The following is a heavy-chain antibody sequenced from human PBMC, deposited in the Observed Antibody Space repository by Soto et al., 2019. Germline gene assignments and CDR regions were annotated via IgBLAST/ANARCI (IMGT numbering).Heavy chain of an antibody. CDR1: GYTFSDYY. J-gene: IGHJ4*02. Sequence: GGSLRLSCAASGYTFSDYYMSWIRQAPGKGLEWISYIDTSGTKIYYADSVKGRFTITRDNAKNSLYLEMNSLRDEDTAVYYCASHYDMWSGYPSPVDYWGQGTLVTVSS. CDR2: IDTSGTKI. CDR3: ASHYDMWSGYPSPVDY. D-gene: IGHD3-3*01. V-gene: IGHV3-11*01.